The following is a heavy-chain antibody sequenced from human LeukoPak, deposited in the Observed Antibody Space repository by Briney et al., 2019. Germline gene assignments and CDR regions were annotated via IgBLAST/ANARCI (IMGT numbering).Heavy chain of an antibody. V-gene: IGHV4-61*01. CDR3: ARDPSGYFNY. CDR1: GGSVSSGNYY. CDR2: IYYSGST. J-gene: IGHJ4*02. D-gene: IGHD3-22*01. Sequence: SETLSLTCTVSGGSVSSGNYYWSWIRQPPGKGLDWIGYIYYSGSTNYNPSLKSRITISVDTSKNQFSLRLSSVTAADTAVYYCARDPSGYFNYWGQGTLATVSS.